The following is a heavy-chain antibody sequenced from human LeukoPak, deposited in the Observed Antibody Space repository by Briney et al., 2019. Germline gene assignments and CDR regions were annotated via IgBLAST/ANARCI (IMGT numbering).Heavy chain of an antibody. J-gene: IGHJ3*02. Sequence: PSETLSLTCAVYGGSFSGYYWSWIRQPPGKGLEWIGEINHSGSTNYNPSLKSRVTISVDTSKNQFSLKLSSVTAADTAVYYCARSGLYSSSWYRYAFDIWGQGTVVTVSS. CDR3: ARSGLYSSSWYRYAFDI. CDR1: GGSFSGYY. D-gene: IGHD6-13*01. V-gene: IGHV4-34*01. CDR2: INHSGST.